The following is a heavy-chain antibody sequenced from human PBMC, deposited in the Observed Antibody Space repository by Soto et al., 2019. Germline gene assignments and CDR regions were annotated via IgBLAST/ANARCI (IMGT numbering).Heavy chain of an antibody. V-gene: IGHV1-3*05. D-gene: IGHD5-12*01. CDR2: INAGNGNT. CDR3: ARAVAVPADFDY. J-gene: IGHJ4*02. Sequence: QVQLVQSGAEEKKPGASVKVSCKASGYTFTGYAVHWVRQAPGQRLEWMGWINAGNGNTKYSQKFQGRVTITRDTSESTPYIELSSLRSEDTAVYYCARAVAVPADFDYWGQVTLVTVSS. CDR1: GYTFTGYA.